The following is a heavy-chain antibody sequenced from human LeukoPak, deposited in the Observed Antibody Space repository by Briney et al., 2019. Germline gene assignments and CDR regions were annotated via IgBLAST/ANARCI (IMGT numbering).Heavy chain of an antibody. V-gene: IGHV3-21*01. CDR3: ARDIGYYDFWSGPFDY. J-gene: IGHJ4*02. D-gene: IGHD3-3*01. Sequence: GGSLRLSCAASGFTFSSYSMSWVRQAPGKGLEWVASISRSSSHIYYADSVKGRFTISRDNAKNSLYLQMNSLRAEDTAVYYCARDIGYYDFWSGPFDYWGQGTLVTVSS. CDR2: ISRSSSHI. CDR1: GFTFSSYS.